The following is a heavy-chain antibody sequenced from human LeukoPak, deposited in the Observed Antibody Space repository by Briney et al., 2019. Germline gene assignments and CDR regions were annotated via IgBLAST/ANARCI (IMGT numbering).Heavy chain of an antibody. V-gene: IGHV3-21*01. CDR1: GFTFSSYS. Sequence: GGSLSLSCAASGFTFSSYSMNWLRQAPGKGLEWVSSISSSSSYIYYADSVKGRFTISRDNAKNSLYLQMNSLRAEDTAVYYCARDLPRVVVPAIRFQHWGQGTLVTVSS. CDR2: ISSSSSYI. D-gene: IGHD2-2*01. J-gene: IGHJ1*01. CDR3: ARDLPRVVVPAIRFQH.